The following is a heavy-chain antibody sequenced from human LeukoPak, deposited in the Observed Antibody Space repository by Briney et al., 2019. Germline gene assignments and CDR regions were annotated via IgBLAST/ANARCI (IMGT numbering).Heavy chain of an antibody. CDR2: IYPGDSDT. J-gene: IGHJ4*02. CDR1: GYSFTIYW. CDR3: ARQTAMGRSGDY. D-gene: IGHD5-18*01. V-gene: IGHV5-51*01. Sequence: GESPKISCKGSGYSFTIYWIGWVRQMPGKGLEWMGIIYPGDSDTRYSPSFQGQVTISADKSITTADLQWNSLKASDTAMYYCARQTAMGRSGDYWGQGTLVTVSS.